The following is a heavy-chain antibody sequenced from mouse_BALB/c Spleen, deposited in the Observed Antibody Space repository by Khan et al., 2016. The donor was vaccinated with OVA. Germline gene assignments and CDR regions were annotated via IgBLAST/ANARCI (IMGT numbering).Heavy chain of an antibody. D-gene: IGHD2-14*01. J-gene: IGHJ4*01. CDR2: INPRSDYT. Sequence: QVQLKQSGAELARPGASVKMSCKASGYTFTSHTMHWVKQRPGQGLEWIGYINPRSDYTQYNQKFNDKATLTADISSSTACMQLSSLTSEDSAVYYCARRTTEYALDYWGQGTSVTVSS. CDR3: ARRTTEYALDY. V-gene: IGHV1-4*01. CDR1: GYTFTSHT.